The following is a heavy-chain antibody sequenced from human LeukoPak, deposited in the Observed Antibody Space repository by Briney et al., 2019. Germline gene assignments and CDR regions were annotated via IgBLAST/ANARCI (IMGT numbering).Heavy chain of an antibody. D-gene: IGHD2-21*02. CDR2: INPNSGGT. J-gene: IGHJ6*02. Sequence: ASVKVSCKASGYTFTGYYMHWVRQAPGQGLEWMGWINPNSGGTNYAQKFQGRVTMTRNTSISTAYMELSSLRSEDTAVYYCARDGFVVVTAIPIYYYYGMDVWGQGTTVTVSS. V-gene: IGHV1-2*02. CDR1: GYTFTGYY. CDR3: ARDGFVVVTAIPIYYYYGMDV.